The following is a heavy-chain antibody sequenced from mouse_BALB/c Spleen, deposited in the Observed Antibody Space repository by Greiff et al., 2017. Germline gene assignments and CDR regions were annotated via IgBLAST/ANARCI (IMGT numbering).Heavy chain of an antibody. CDR2: ISYDGSN. CDR3: ARAGYDGYYIDY. CDR1: GYSITSGYY. D-gene: IGHD2-3*01. J-gene: IGHJ2*01. V-gene: IGHV3-6*02. Sequence: EVQLMESGPGLVKPSQSLSLTCSVTGYSITSGYYWTWIRQFPGNKLEWMGYISYDGSNNYNPSLKNRISITRDTSKNQFFLKLNSVTTEDTATYYCARAGYDGYYIDYWGQGTTLTVSS.